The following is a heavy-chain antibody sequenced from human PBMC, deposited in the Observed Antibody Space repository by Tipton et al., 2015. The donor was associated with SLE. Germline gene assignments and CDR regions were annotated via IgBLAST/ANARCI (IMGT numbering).Heavy chain of an antibody. Sequence: SLRLSCAASGFTFSDYYMSWIRQAPGKGLEWVSYISSSSSYTNYADSVKGRFTISRDNAKNSLYLQMNSLRAEDTAVYYCARSREDIVVVPAAMGHDAFDIWGQGTMVTVSS. CDR2: ISSSSSYT. V-gene: IGHV3-11*06. CDR1: GFTFSDYY. J-gene: IGHJ3*02. CDR3: ARSREDIVVVPAAMGHDAFDI. D-gene: IGHD2-2*01.